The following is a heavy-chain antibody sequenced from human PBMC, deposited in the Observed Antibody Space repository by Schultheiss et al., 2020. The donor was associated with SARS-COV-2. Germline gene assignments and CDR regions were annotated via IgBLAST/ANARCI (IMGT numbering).Heavy chain of an antibody. D-gene: IGHD3-10*01. J-gene: IGHJ5*02. Sequence: SETLSLTCAVYGGSFSGYYWSWIRQTPGKGLEWIGEINHSGSTNYNPSLKSRVTISVDTSKNQFSLKLSSVTAADTAVYYCARDLWFGLKGGFDPWGQGTLVTVSS. CDR2: INHSGST. V-gene: IGHV4-34*01. CDR1: GGSFSGYY. CDR3: ARDLWFGLKGGFDP.